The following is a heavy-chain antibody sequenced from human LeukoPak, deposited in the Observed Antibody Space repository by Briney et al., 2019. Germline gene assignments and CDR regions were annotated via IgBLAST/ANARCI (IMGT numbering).Heavy chain of an antibody. Sequence: PSETLSLTCAVYGGSFSGYYWSWIRQPPGKGLEWVGEINHSGSTNYNPSLKSRVTITVDTSKNQFSLKLSSVTAADTAVYYCASLFGELLPTPDYWGQGTLVTVSS. CDR3: ASLFGELLPTPDY. CDR2: INHSGST. J-gene: IGHJ4*02. D-gene: IGHD3-10*02. CDR1: GGSFSGYY. V-gene: IGHV4-34*01.